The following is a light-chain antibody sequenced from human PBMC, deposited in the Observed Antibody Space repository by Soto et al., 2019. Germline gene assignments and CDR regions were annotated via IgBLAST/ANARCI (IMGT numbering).Light chain of an antibody. J-gene: IGKJ2*01. CDR3: QQLTNCRFT. Sequence: DIILTQSPESLAVSLNERATINCKSSHSVLYSSNNNDYLAWYQQKPGQPPKLLIYWTTARQRGVPERFRGSGSGTDFTLTINGLQAEDVAVYYCQQLTNCRFTFGKGTKLDIK. CDR2: WTT. CDR1: HSVLYSSNNNDY. V-gene: IGKV4-1*01.